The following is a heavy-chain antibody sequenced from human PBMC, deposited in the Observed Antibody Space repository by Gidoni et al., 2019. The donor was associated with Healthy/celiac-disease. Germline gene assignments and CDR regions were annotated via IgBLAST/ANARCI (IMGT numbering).Heavy chain of an antibody. CDR1: GGTFSRYA. CDR2: IIPIFGTA. D-gene: IGHD4-4*01. Sequence: QVQLVQPGAEVTKPGSSLKVSCKAPGGTFSRYAISWVRQAPGQGLEWMGGIIPIFGTANYAQKFQGRVTITADKSTSTAYMELSSLRSEDTAVYYCAREGTDRNYVFYYYGMDFWGQGTTVTVSS. CDR3: AREGTDRNYVFYYYGMDF. V-gene: IGHV1-69*06. J-gene: IGHJ6*02.